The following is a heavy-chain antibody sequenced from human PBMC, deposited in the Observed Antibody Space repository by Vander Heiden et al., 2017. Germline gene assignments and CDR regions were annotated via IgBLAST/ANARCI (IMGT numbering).Heavy chain of an antibody. J-gene: IGHJ4*02. CDR1: GFTFSSYA. V-gene: IGHV3-30-3*01. CDR2: ISYDGSNK. Sequence: QVPLVVSGGGVVQPVRSLRLSCAASGFTFSSYAMHWVRQAPGKGLEWVAVISYDGSNKYYADSVKGRFTISRDNSKNTLYLQMNSLRAEDTAVYYCARDLTTGLFDYWGQGTLVTVSS. D-gene: IGHD4-4*01. CDR3: ARDLTTGLFDY.